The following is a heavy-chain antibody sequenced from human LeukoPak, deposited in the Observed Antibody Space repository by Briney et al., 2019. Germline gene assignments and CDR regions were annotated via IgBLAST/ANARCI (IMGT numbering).Heavy chain of an antibody. D-gene: IGHD2-15*01. CDR3: AREIGGMVAAPYYFDY. V-gene: IGHV3-30*03. J-gene: IGHJ4*02. CDR1: GFTFSSYS. CDR2: ISYDGSNK. Sequence: GGSLRLSCAASGFTFSSYSMNWVRQAPGKGLEWVAVISYDGSNKYYADSVKGRFTISRDNSKNTLYLQMNSLRAEDTAVYYCAREIGGMVAAPYYFDYWGQGTLVTVSS.